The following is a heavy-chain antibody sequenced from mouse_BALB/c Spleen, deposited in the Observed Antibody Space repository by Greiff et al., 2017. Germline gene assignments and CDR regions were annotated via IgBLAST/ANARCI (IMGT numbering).Heavy chain of an antibody. V-gene: IGHV5-6-5*01. D-gene: IGHD2-1*01. CDR2: ISSGGST. CDR1: GFTFSSYA. J-gene: IGHJ3*01. CDR3: ASYGNYWFAY. Sequence: DVKLVESGGGLVKPGGSLKLSCAASGFTFSSYAMSWVRQTPEKRLEWVASISSGGSTYYPDSVKGRFTISRDNARNILYLQMSSLRSEDTAMYYCASYGNYWFAYWGQGTLVTVSA.